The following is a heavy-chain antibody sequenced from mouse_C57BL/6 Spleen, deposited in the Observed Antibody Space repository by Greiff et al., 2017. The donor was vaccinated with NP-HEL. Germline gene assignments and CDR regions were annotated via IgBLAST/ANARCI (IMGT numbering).Heavy chain of an antibody. Sequence: EVKLVESEGGLVQPGSSLKLSCTASGFTFSDYYMAWVRQVPEKGLEWVANINYDGSSTYYLDSLKSRFIISRDNAKNILYLQMSSLKSEDTATYYCAREGYDEGFAYWGQGTLVTVSA. V-gene: IGHV5-16*01. CDR3: AREGYDEGFAY. D-gene: IGHD2-2*01. CDR1: GFTFSDYY. J-gene: IGHJ3*01. CDR2: INYDGSST.